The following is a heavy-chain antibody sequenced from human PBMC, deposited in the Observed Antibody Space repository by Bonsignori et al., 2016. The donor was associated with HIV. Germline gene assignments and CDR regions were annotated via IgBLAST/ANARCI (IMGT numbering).Heavy chain of an antibody. Sequence: VRQAPGKGLEWVSSISASGSRIFYADPVKGRFTVSRDNAKNSLHLQMTSLRVEDTAVYYCARYHYDTSRASDYWGQGTLVTVSS. J-gene: IGHJ4*02. CDR3: ARYHYDTSRASDY. V-gene: IGHV3-21*06. CDR2: ISASGSRI. D-gene: IGHD3-22*01.